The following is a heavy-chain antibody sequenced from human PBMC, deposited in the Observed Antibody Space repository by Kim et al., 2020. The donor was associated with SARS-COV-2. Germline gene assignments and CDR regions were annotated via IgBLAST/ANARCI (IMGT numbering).Heavy chain of an antibody. CDR1: GYTFTSYA. J-gene: IGHJ6*03. CDR3: ARVGYSSSSNSYYYMDV. D-gene: IGHD6-6*01. CDR2: INAGNGNT. V-gene: IGHV1-3*01. Sequence: ASVKVSCKASGYTFTSYAMHWVRQAPGQRLEWMGWINAGNGNTKYSQKFQGRVTITRDTSASTAYMELSSLRSEDTAVYYCARVGYSSSSNSYYYMDVWGKGTTVTVSS.